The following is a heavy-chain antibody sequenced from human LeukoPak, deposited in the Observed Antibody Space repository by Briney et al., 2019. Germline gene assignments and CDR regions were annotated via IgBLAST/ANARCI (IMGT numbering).Heavy chain of an antibody. CDR3: ARPSYYDSGSYYGVDY. CDR1: GFIFSNYG. J-gene: IGHJ4*02. Sequence: GGSLRLSCAASGFIFSNYGMHWVRQAPGKGLEWVAVIWFDGSHEYYADSVKGRFTISRDNSKNTLYLQMNSLRAEDTAVYYCARPSYYDSGSYYGVDYWGQGTLVTVSS. D-gene: IGHD3-10*01. V-gene: IGHV3-33*01. CDR2: IWFDGSHE.